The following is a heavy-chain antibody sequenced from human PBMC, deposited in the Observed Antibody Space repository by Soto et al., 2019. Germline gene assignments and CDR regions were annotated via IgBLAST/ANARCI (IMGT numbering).Heavy chain of an antibody. CDR3: ARYRATINSFWFDP. V-gene: IGHV1-18*01. D-gene: IGHD5-12*01. CDR1: GYTFSSYH. CDR2: ISAYNGNT. J-gene: IGHJ5*02. Sequence: GASVKVSCKASGYTFSSYHISWVRQAPGQGLEWMGWISAYNGNTNYAQKLQGRVTMTTDTSTSTAYMELRSLRSDDTAVYYCARYRATINSFWFDPWGQGTLVTVSS.